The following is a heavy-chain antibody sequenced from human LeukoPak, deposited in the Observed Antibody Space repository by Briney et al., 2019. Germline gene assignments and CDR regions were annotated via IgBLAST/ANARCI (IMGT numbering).Heavy chain of an antibody. Sequence: GGSLRLSCAASGFTVSRNYMSWVRQAPGKGLEWVSIIDRGDSTYYALSVKGRFTISRDNSKNTLYLQMNSLRAEDTAVYYCAKEVVRGVIIEYYFDYWGQGTLVTVSS. V-gene: IGHV3-53*01. CDR3: AKEVVRGVIIEYYFDY. D-gene: IGHD3-10*01. CDR2: IDRGDST. CDR1: GFTVSRNY. J-gene: IGHJ4*02.